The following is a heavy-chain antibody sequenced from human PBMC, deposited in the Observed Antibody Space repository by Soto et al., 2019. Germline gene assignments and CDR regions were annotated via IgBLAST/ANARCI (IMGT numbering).Heavy chain of an antibody. CDR1: GFPVSSNY. CDR3: ARGSAMVNPFDY. Sequence: GGSLRLSCAASGFPVSSNYMSWVRQAPGKGLEWVSVIYSGGSTYYADSVKGRFTISRDNSKNTLYLQMNSLRAEDTAVYYCARGSAMVNPFDYWGQGTLVTVSS. J-gene: IGHJ4*02. CDR2: IYSGGST. D-gene: IGHD5-18*01. V-gene: IGHV3-66*01.